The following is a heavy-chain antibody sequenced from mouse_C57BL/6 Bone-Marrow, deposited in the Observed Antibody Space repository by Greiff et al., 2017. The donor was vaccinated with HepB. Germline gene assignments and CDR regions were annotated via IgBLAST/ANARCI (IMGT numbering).Heavy chain of an antibody. D-gene: IGHD2-5*01. CDR1: GYSFTDYN. CDR3: ARGDSNYVDWYFDV. Sequence: VVKPGASVKISCKASGYSFTDYNMNWVKQSNGKSLEWIGVINPNYGTTSYNQKFKGKATLTVDQSSSTAYMQLNSLTSEDSAVYYCARGDSNYVDWYFDVWGTGTTVTVSS. CDR2: INPNYGTT. V-gene: IGHV1-39*01. J-gene: IGHJ1*03.